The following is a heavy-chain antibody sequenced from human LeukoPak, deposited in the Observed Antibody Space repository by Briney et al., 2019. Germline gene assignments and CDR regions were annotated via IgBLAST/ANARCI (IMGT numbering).Heavy chain of an antibody. CDR1: GGSISSYY. Sequence: PSEALSLTCTVSGGSISSYYWSWIRQPPGKGLEWIGYIYYSGSTNYNPSLKSRVTISVDTSKNQFSLKLSSVTAADTAVYHCARGFHYDFWSGYYPTPYYFDYWGQGTLVTVSS. D-gene: IGHD3-3*01. CDR2: IYYSGST. CDR3: ARGFHYDFWSGYYPTPYYFDY. J-gene: IGHJ4*02. V-gene: IGHV4-59*12.